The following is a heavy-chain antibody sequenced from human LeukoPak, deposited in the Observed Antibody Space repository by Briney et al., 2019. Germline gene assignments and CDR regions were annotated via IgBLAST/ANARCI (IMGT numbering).Heavy chain of an antibody. D-gene: IGHD3-22*01. CDR3: AKDADSGCYYDSSGYRFDY. CDR1: GFTFDDYA. CDR2: ISWNSGSI. Sequence: PGGSLRLSCAASGFTFDDYAMHWVRQAPGKGLEWVSGISWNSGSIGYADSVKGRFTISRDNAKNSLYLQMNSLRAEDTALYYCAKDADSGCYYDSSGYRFDYWGQGTLVTVSS. V-gene: IGHV3-9*01. J-gene: IGHJ4*02.